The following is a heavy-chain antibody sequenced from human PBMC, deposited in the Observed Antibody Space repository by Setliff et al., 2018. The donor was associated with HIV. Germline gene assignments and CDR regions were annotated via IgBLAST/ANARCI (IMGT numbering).Heavy chain of an antibody. D-gene: IGHD3-16*01. CDR1: GYTFTQRHD. V-gene: IGHV1-3*01. J-gene: IGHJ4*02. CDR2: INLVTGKT. Sequence: AASVKVSCKTSGYTFTQRHDLHWVRQVPGQGPEWMGWINLVTGKTAYLQKFQGRVIITRDTSASTAFMEMSSLRSEETAVYFCANGGSGGQFDHWGQGTLVTVSS. CDR3: ANGGSGGQFDH.